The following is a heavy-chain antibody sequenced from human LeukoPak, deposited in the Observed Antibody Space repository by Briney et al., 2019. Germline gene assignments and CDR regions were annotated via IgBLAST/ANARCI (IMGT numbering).Heavy chain of an antibody. Sequence: GGSLRLSCAASGFTFSSYAMSWVRQAPGKGLEWVSSVTGSGGNTYYADSVKGRFTSSRDNSKNTLYLQMNSLSAEDTAVYYCAKRHDSNGPTGYFDSWGHGTLVTVSS. J-gene: IGHJ4*01. CDR2: VTGSGGNT. CDR1: GFTFSSYA. CDR3: AKRHDSNGPTGYFDS. V-gene: IGHV3-23*01. D-gene: IGHD3-22*01.